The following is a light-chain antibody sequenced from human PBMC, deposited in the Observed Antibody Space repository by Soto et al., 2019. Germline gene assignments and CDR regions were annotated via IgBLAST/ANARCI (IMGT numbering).Light chain of an antibody. Sequence: EIVLTQSPATLSLSPGEGATLSCRASQSVSSYLAWYQHKPGQAPRLLIYDASNRATGIPAMFSGSGSGTDFTLTISSLEPEDFAVYYCQQRSNWPPYTFGQGTKLEIK. CDR2: DAS. CDR1: QSVSSY. J-gene: IGKJ2*01. CDR3: QQRSNWPPYT. V-gene: IGKV3-11*01.